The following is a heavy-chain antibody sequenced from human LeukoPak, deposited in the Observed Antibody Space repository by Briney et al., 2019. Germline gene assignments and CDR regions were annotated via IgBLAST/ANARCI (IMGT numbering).Heavy chain of an antibody. D-gene: IGHD3-3*01. J-gene: IGHJ6*03. CDR3: ARHFAIFGVVNYMDV. Sequence: PSETLSLTCTVSGGSISSSSYYWGWIRQPPGKGLEWIGEINHSGSTNYNPSLKSRVTISVDTSKNQFSLKLSSVTAADTAVYYCARHFAIFGVVNYMDVWGKGTTVTVSS. CDR1: GGSISSSSYY. V-gene: IGHV4-39*01. CDR2: INHSGST.